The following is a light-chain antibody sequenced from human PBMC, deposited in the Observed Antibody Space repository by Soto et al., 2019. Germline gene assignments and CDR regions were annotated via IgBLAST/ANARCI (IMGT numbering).Light chain of an antibody. CDR1: QSVSRSY. Sequence: EIVLTQSPGTLSLSPGERATHSCRASQSVSRSYLAWYQQKPGQAPRLLIYGASSRATGIPDRFSGSGSGTDFTLTISRLEPEDFAVYYCQQYGSSHTFGQGTKLEIK. CDR3: QQYGSSHT. J-gene: IGKJ2*01. V-gene: IGKV3-20*01. CDR2: GAS.